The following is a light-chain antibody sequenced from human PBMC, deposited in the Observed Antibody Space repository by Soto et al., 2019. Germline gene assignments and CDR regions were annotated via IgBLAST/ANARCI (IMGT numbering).Light chain of an antibody. J-gene: IGLJ3*02. Sequence: QSALTQPASVSGSPGQSITISCTGTSSDVGTYNLVSWYQQRPGKAPKLMIYEVTKRPSGVSNRFSGSKSGNTASLTISGLQAEDEADYYCCSYAGSNTLWVFGGGTKVTVL. V-gene: IGLV2-23*02. CDR1: SSDVGTYNL. CDR3: CSYAGSNTLWV. CDR2: EVT.